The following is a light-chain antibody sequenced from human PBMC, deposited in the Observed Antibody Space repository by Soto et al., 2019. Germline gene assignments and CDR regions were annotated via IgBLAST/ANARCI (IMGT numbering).Light chain of an antibody. J-gene: IGKJ4*01. CDR1: QSVDSST. CDR2: GAP. CDR3: QHFDDSLT. V-gene: IGKV3-20*01. Sequence: EIVLTQSPGTLSLSPGERATLSCRASQSVDSSTLAWYQQKPGQAPRLLISGAPNRATGIPDRFSGSGSGTDFTLAISRLEPEDFAVYYCQHFDDSLTFGGGTKVEIK.